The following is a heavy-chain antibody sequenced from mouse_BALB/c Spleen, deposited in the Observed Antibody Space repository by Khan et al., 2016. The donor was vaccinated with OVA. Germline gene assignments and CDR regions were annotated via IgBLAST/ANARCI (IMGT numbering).Heavy chain of an antibody. Sequence: EVQLVESGPGLVKPSQSLSLTCTVTGYSITSDYAWNWIRQFPGNKLEWMGYISYSGSTTYNPSFKSRISITRDTSKNQFFLHLNSVTTEDTATYYCARWFTYWGQGTLVTVSA. CDR1: GYSITSDYA. CDR3: ARWFTY. J-gene: IGHJ3*01. V-gene: IGHV3-2*02. CDR2: ISYSGST.